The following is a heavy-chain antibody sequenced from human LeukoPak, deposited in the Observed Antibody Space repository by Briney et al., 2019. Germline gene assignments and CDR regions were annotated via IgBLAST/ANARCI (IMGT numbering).Heavy chain of an antibody. D-gene: IGHD3-10*01. CDR3: AREPRGDGNAFDI. CDR1: GGSFSGYY. V-gene: IGHV4-34*01. CDR2: INHSGTT. Sequence: PSETLSLTCAAHGGSFSGYYWTWIRQPPGRGLEWIGEINHSGTTNYNPSLKSRVIISVDTSKNQFSLKLTSVTAEDTAVYYCAREPRGDGNAFDIWGQGTMVTVSS. J-gene: IGHJ3*02.